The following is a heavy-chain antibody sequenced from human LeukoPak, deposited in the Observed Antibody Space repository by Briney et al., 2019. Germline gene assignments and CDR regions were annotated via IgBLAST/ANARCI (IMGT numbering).Heavy chain of an antibody. CDR1: GFTFSSYA. Sequence: GGSLRLSCAASGFTFSSYAMSWVRQAPGKGLEWVSAISGSGGSTYYADSVKGRFTISRDNSKNTLYLQMNSLRAEDTAVYYCAKSPVNPAHLGGNYFDYWGQGTLVTVSS. V-gene: IGHV3-23*01. CDR2: ISGSGGST. J-gene: IGHJ4*02. D-gene: IGHD3-16*01. CDR3: AKSPVNPAHLGGNYFDY.